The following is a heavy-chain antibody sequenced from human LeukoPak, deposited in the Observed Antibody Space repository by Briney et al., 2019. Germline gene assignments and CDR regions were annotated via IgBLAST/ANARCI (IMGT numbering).Heavy chain of an antibody. CDR1: GCSFTNYW. CDR2: IYPGDSDT. V-gene: IGHV5-51*01. Sequence: KDGESLKISCKGPGCSFTNYWIGLVRQMPGKGLEWMGIIYPGDSDTRYSPSFQGQATISADKSISTAYLQWSSLKASDTAMYYSASTGGDFTYWGQGTLVTVSS. CDR3: ASTGGDFTY. J-gene: IGHJ4*02. D-gene: IGHD1-14*01.